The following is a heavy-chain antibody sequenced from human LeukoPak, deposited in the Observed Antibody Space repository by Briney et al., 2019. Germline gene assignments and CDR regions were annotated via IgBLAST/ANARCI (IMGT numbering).Heavy chain of an antibody. D-gene: IGHD3-16*01. J-gene: IGHJ4*02. CDR3: ARVGRGDHTWGSYSFDS. V-gene: IGHV4-59*12. CDR1: DDSISSYY. CDR2: ISYSGST. Sequence: PSETLSLTSAVSDDSISSYYWSWIRQPPGKGLEWIGYISYSGSTKFNPSLESRVTISLDTSKNQFSLKVTSVTAADTAVYYCARVGRGDHTWGSYSFDSWGQGSLVTVSS.